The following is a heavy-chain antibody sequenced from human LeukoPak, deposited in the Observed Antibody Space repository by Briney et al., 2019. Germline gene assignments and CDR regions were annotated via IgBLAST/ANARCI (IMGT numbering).Heavy chain of an antibody. J-gene: IGHJ4*02. CDR2: IYTSGST. CDR1: GGSISSYY. V-gene: IGHV4-4*07. Sequence: SETLSLTCTVYGGSISSYYWSWIRQPAGQGLEWIGRIYTSGSTNYNPSLKSRVTMSVDTSKNQFSLKLSSVTAADTAVYYCATLIGYCSSTSCDEIDYWGQGTLVTVSS. CDR3: ATLIGYCSSTSCDEIDY. D-gene: IGHD2-2*01.